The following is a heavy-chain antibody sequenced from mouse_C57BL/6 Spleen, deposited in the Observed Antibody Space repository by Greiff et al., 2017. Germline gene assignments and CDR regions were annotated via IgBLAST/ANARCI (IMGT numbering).Heavy chain of an antibody. J-gene: IGHJ2*01. CDR3: AREMGPRENFDY. Sequence: QVHVKQSGAELVKPGASVKISCKASGYAFSSYWMNWVKQRPGKGLEWIGQIYPGDGDTNYNGKFKGKATLTADKSSSTAYMQLSSLTSEDSAVYFCAREMGPRENFDYWGQGTTLTVSS. CDR1: GYAFSSYW. V-gene: IGHV1-80*01. CDR2: IYPGDGDT. D-gene: IGHD4-1*01.